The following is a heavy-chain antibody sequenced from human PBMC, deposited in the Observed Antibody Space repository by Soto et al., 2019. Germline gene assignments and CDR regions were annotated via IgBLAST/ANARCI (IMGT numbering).Heavy chain of an antibody. CDR1: GYTFNSYT. V-gene: IGHV1-18*01. Sequence: ASVKVSCKTSGYTFNSYTIAWVRQAPGQGLEWLGWISPDDGNTEYEQKFQGRVTMTADTLTNNAYLELRSLKSDDTAIDYCARVEAPFGESLHWGQGTPVTVSS. J-gene: IGHJ4*02. CDR3: ARVEAPFGESLH. D-gene: IGHD3-10*01. CDR2: ISPDDGNT.